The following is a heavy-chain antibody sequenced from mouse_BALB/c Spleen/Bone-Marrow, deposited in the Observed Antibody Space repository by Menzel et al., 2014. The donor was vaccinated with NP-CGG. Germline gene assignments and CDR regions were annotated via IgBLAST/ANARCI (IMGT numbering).Heavy chain of an antibody. CDR1: GYSFTGYF. CDR2: INPYNGDT. V-gene: IGHV1-20*02. Sequence: EVQLQESGPELVKPGASVKISCKASGYSFTGYFMNWVMQSHGKSLEWIGRINPYNGDTFYNQKLKGKATLTVDKSSSTAHMELRSLASEDSAVYYCARSGYYCSSYFDYWGQGTTLTVSS. D-gene: IGHD1-1*01. J-gene: IGHJ2*01. CDR3: ARSGYYCSSYFDY.